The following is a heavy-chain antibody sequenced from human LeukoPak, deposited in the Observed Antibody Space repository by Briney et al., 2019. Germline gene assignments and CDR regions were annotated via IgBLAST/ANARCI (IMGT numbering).Heavy chain of an antibody. CDR1: GFTFSSYA. CDR3: ARDRAYSTFDF. CDR2: IDEDGIKK. Sequence: GGSLRLSCAASGFTFSSYAMSWVRQAPGKGLEWVANIDEDGIKKNYVDSVKGRFTISRDNAKNSLHLQMNSLRAEDTAVYYCARDRAYSTFDFWGQGTLVTVSS. J-gene: IGHJ4*02. V-gene: IGHV3-7*01. D-gene: IGHD2-15*01.